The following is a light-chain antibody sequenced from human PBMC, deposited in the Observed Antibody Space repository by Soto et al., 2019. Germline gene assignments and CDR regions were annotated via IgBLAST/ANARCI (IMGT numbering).Light chain of an antibody. V-gene: IGLV2-14*01. Sequence: QSALTQPASVSGSPGQSITISCTGTSSDVGDDGFVSWYQQYPGKAPKLMIYKVSNRPSGVSNRFSGSRSANTASLTISGLQAEDGADYYCSSYTQRYIWVFGGGTKLPVL. CDR3: SSYTQRYIWV. CDR1: SSDVGDDGF. CDR2: KVS. J-gene: IGLJ3*02.